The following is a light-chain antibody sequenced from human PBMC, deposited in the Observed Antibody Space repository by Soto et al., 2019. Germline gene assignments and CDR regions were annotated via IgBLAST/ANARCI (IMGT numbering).Light chain of an antibody. CDR2: DVS. J-gene: IGLJ2*01. CDR1: SSDVGSYNL. CDR3: SSYAGSSTSVV. V-gene: IGLV2-23*02. Sequence: QSVLTQPASVSGSPGQSITISCTGTSSDVGSYNLVSWYQQHPGKAPKLMIYDVSERPSGVSNRFSGSKSGNTASLTISGLQAEDEADYYCSSYAGSSTSVVFGGGTKLTVL.